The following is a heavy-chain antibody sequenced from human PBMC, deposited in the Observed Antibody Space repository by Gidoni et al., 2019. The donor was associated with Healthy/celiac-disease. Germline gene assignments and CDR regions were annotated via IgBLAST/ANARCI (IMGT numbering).Heavy chain of an antibody. D-gene: IGHD6-13*01. CDR3: ARDGPAAAGLNSFDY. Sequence: QVQLQESGPGLVKPSETLSLTCTVPGGSISSYYWSWIRQPAGKGLEWIGRIYTSGSTNYNPSLKSRVTMSVDTSKNQFSLKLSSVTAADTAVYYCARDGPAAAGLNSFDYWGQGTLVTVSS. V-gene: IGHV4-4*07. J-gene: IGHJ4*02. CDR1: GGSISSYY. CDR2: IYTSGST.